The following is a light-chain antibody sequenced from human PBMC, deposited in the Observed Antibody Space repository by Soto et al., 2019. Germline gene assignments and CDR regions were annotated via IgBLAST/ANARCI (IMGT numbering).Light chain of an antibody. CDR1: QSISNH. V-gene: IGKV1-39*01. CDR3: QQSYSSPPT. J-gene: IGKJ1*01. Sequence: DIQMTQSPSSLSASVEDRVIITCRASQSISNHLNWYQQKPGKAPKLLIFAASSLQSGVPSRLSGSRSGSDFTLTISSLQPEDFATYYCQQSYSSPPTFGQGTKVDIK. CDR2: AAS.